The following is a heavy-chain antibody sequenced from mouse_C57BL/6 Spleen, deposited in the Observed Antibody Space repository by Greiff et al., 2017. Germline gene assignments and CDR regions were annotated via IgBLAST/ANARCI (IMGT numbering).Heavy chain of an antibody. CDR1: GFSFTSYG. Sequence: VKLVESGPGLVQPSQCLSITCTVSGFSFTSYGVHWVRQSPGKGLEWLGVIWRGGSTDYHAAFMYRLSTTKDNSKNQVFIKMNSLKAEDTAIYYCAPITTVVADAMDYWGQGTSVTVSS. V-gene: IGHV2-5*01. CDR3: APITTVVADAMDY. D-gene: IGHD1-1*01. J-gene: IGHJ4*01. CDR2: IWRGGST.